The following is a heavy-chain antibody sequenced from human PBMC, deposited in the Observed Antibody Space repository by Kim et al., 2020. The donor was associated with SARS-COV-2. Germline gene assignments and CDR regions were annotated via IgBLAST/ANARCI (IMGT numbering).Heavy chain of an antibody. Sequence: SETLSLTCTVSGGSISSYYWSWIRQPPGKGLEWIGYIYYSGSTNYNPSLKSRVTISVDTSKNQFSLKLSSVTAADTAVYYCARSGRESYDILTGYYIHQSGFDYWGQGTLVTVSS. CDR2: IYYSGST. CDR1: GGSISSYY. V-gene: IGHV4-59*01. J-gene: IGHJ4*02. CDR3: ARSGRESYDILTGYYIHQSGFDY. D-gene: IGHD3-9*01.